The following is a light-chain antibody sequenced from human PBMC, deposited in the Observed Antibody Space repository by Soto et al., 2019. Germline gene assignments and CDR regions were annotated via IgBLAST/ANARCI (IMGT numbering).Light chain of an antibody. CDR1: PYISNY. CDR3: QQYNNFPLT. CDR2: AAS. V-gene: IGKV1-16*02. Sequence: DIQMTQSPSSLSASVGDTVTITCRASPYISNYVAWFQQKPGQAPKSLIYAASKLHSGVPSKFTGSGSGTDFTLTISSLQPDDSATYYCQQYNNFPLTFGGGTKVEI. J-gene: IGKJ4*01.